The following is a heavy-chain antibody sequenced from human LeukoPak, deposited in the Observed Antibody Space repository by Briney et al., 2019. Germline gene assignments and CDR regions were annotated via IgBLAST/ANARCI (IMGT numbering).Heavy chain of an antibody. CDR1: GFAFSSYA. Sequence: GGSLRLSCAASGFAFSSYAMHWVRQAPGKGLEWVAIISYDGITEDYSDSVKGRFSISRDNSKNTLYVQMNSLGAEDTAVYYCAKEGYSRGYYSYYYMDVWGKGTTVTVSS. V-gene: IGHV3-30*04. CDR3: AKEGYSRGYYSYYYMDV. J-gene: IGHJ6*03. CDR2: ISYDGITE. D-gene: IGHD6-13*01.